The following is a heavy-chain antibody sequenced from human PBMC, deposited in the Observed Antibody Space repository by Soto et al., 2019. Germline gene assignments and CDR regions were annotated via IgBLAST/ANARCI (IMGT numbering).Heavy chain of an antibody. Sequence: GASVKVSCKASGYTFTSYAMHWVRQAPGQRLEWMGWINAGNGNTKYSQKFQGRVTITRDTSASTAYMELSSLRSEDTAVYYCARWGVALVVDAFDIWGQGTMVTVSS. V-gene: IGHV1-3*01. J-gene: IGHJ3*02. CDR2: INAGNGNT. CDR3: ARWGVALVVDAFDI. CDR1: GYTFTSYA. D-gene: IGHD2-8*02.